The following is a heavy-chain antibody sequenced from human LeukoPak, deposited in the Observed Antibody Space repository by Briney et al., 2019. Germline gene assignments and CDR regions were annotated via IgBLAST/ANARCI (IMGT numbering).Heavy chain of an antibody. D-gene: IGHD3-10*01. CDR3: ARGQKIWFGELLY. Sequence: GGSLRLSCAASGLTVSSNYMSWVRQAPGKGLEWVSVIYSGGSTYYADSVKGRFTISRDNSKNTLYLQMNSLRAEDTAVYYCARGQKIWFGELLYWGQGTLVTVSS. CDR2: IYSGGST. CDR1: GLTVSSNY. V-gene: IGHV3-53*01. J-gene: IGHJ4*02.